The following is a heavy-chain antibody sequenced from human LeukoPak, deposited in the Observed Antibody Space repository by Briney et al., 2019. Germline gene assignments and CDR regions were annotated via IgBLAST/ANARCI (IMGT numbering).Heavy chain of an antibody. CDR2: IGGTGGNT. CDR3: AKDATPSTILYYFDY. J-gene: IGHJ4*02. V-gene: IGHV3-23*01. CDR1: GFTFHSYA. D-gene: IGHD1-26*01. Sequence: GGSLRLSCAASGFTFHSYAMSWVRQAPGKGLEWVSGIGGTGGNTYYADSVKGRFTISRDNSKNTVYLQMNSLRAEDTAVYYCAKDATPSTILYYFDYWGQGTLVTVSS.